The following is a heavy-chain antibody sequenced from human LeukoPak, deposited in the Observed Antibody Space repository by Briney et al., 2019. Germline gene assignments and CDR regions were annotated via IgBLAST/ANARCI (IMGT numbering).Heavy chain of an antibody. J-gene: IGHJ4*02. CDR1: GGTFSSYA. V-gene: IGHV1-69*06. D-gene: IGHD5-18*01. CDR3: ARQYIQLWFFDH. Sequence: ASVKVSCKASGGTFSSYAISWVRQAPGQGLEWMGGIIPIFGTANYAQKFQGRVTITADKSTSTAYMELSSLRSEDTAVYYCARQYIQLWFFDHWGQGTLVTVSS. CDR2: IIPIFGTA.